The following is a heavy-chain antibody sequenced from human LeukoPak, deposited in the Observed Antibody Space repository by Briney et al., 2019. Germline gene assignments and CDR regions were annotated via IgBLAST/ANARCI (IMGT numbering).Heavy chain of an antibody. Sequence: GGSLRLSCAASGFTFTTYWMSWVRQAPGKGLEWVANINQDGSEKYYVDPMKGRFTISRYNTKNSLYLQVNSLRAEDTAVYYCARDKIVGATTGSYFDLWGRGTLVTVSS. J-gene: IGHJ2*01. D-gene: IGHD1-26*01. CDR3: ARDKIVGATTGSYFDL. V-gene: IGHV3-7*01. CDR1: GFTFTTYW. CDR2: INQDGSEK.